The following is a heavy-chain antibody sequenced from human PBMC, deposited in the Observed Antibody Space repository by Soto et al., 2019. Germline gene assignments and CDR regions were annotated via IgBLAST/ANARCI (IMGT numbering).Heavy chain of an antibody. CDR3: VRGHRAVAHGGGKLYYYVYGMDV. CDR1: GGSFSDHF. CDR2: INHRGTT. D-gene: IGHD3-16*01. Sequence: QVQLQQWGAGLLKPSETLSLTCAVYGGSFSDHFWSWIRQSPGKGLEWIGEINHRGTTKYKAALRSRVSISLDTSKNQFSLRLNSVTAADTAVYFCVRGHRAVAHGGGKLYYYVYGMDVWGPGTTVTVSS. V-gene: IGHV4-34*02. J-gene: IGHJ6*02.